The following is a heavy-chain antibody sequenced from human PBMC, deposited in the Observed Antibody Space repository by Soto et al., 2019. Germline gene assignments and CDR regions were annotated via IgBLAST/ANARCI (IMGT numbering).Heavy chain of an antibody. CDR3: AREIGYCSSTSCDGWFDP. Sequence: GASVKVSCKASGYTFTTYYIQWVHQAPGQGLEWMGVINPSGGSTSYAQKFQGRVTMTRDTSTSTVYMELSSLRSEDTAVYYCAREIGYCSSTSCDGWFDPWGQGTLVTVSS. V-gene: IGHV1-46*01. D-gene: IGHD2-2*01. J-gene: IGHJ5*02. CDR1: GYTFTTYY. CDR2: INPSGGST.